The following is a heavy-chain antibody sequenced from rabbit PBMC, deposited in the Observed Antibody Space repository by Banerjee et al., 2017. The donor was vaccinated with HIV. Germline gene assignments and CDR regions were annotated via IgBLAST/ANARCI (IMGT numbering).Heavy chain of an antibody. CDR2: IYAGSSDST. CDR1: GIDFSSSYW. V-gene: IGHV1S45*01. CDR3: ARDLAGVIGWNFNL. D-gene: IGHD4-1*01. J-gene: IGHJ4*01. Sequence: LEESGGGLVKPGGTLTLTCKASGIDFSSSYWICWVRQAPGKGLEWIACIYAGSSDSTDYANWAKGRFTISKTSSTTVTLQMTSLTAADTATYFCARDLAGVIGWNFNLWGPGTLVTVS.